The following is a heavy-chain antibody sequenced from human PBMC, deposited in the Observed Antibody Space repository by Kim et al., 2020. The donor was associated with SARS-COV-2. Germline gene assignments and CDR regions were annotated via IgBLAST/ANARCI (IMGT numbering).Heavy chain of an antibody. Sequence: TSYADSVKGRFTISRDNAKNTLYLQMNSLRVEDTAVYYCARGGYNGGLDYWGQGSLVTVSS. CDR3: ARGGYNGGLDY. D-gene: IGHD6-19*01. CDR2: T. J-gene: IGHJ4*02. V-gene: IGHV3-74*01.